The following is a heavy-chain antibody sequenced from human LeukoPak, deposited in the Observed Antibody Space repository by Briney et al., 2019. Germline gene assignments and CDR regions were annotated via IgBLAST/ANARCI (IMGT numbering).Heavy chain of an antibody. J-gene: IGHJ4*02. D-gene: IGHD3-3*01. CDR2: ISAYNGNT. CDR3: ARELNIRFLEWLFHPMGY. V-gene: IGHV1-18*01. Sequence: ASVKVSCKASGYTFTSYGISWVRQAPGRGLEWMGWISAYNGNTNYAQKLQGRVTMTTDTSTSTAYMELRSLRSDDTAVYYCARELNIRFLEWLFHPMGYWGQGTLVTVSS. CDR1: GYTFTSYG.